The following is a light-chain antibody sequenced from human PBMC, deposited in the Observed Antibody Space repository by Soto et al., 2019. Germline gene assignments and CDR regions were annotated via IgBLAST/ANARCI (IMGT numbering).Light chain of an antibody. CDR2: GAS. Sequence: EIVLTQSPSTLSSSPGERVTLSCRASQSGSSNDLAWYQQKRGQAPRLLIYGASSRATGIPTRLNGSGSGTDFTLTISRLEPEDFAVDYCQQHDTSPRPFGQGTKVEI. V-gene: IGKV3-20*01. CDR1: QSGSSND. CDR3: QQHDTSPRP. J-gene: IGKJ1*01.